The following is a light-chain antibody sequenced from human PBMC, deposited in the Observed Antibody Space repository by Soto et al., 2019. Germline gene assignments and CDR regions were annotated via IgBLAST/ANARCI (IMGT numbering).Light chain of an antibody. J-gene: IGKJ1*01. Sequence: EIVLTQSPATLSLSPGERATLSCRASQSVDNYLAWYQQKPGQAPRLLIYDVSNRATGTPARFSGSGSGTEFTLTISSLQPDDFATYYCQQYNSYWTFGQGTKVDIK. CDR2: DVS. CDR1: QSVDNY. V-gene: IGKV3-11*01. CDR3: QQYNSYWT.